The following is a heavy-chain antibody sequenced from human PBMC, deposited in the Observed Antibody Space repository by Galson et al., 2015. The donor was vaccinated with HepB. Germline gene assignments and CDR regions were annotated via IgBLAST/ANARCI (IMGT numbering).Heavy chain of an antibody. CDR2: IYTTGST. J-gene: IGHJ3*02. V-gene: IGHV4-61*02. Sequence: TLSLTCTVSGGSISSGSYYWSWIRQPAGKGPEWIGRIYTTGSTNYNPSLKSRVTMSVDTSKNQLSLKLSSVTASDTAVYYCAREGLSGPRVWPDGFEIWGQGTMVTVS. CDR3: AREGLSGPRVWPDGFEI. CDR1: GGSISSGSYY. D-gene: IGHD2-15*01.